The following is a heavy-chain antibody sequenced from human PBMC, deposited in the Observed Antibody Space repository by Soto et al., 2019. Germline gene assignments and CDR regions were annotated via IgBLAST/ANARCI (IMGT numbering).Heavy chain of an antibody. CDR2: IYPGDSDT. Sequence: LGESLKISCKGSGYSFSSYWIGWVRQMPGKGLEWMGTIYPGDSDTRYSPSFQGQVTISADKSISTAYLQWSSLKASDTATYYCARLQQDYYYHGMDVWGQGTTVTVSS. J-gene: IGHJ6*02. V-gene: IGHV5-51*01. CDR1: GYSFSSYW. CDR3: ARLQQDYYYHGMDV. D-gene: IGHD2-2*01.